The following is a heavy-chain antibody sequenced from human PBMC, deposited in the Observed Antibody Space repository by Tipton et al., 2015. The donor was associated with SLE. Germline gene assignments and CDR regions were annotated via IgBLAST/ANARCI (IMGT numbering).Heavy chain of an antibody. Sequence: GLVKPSETLSLTCAVYGGSFSGYYWSWIRQPAGKGLEWIGRIYTSGSTNYNPSLKSRVTMSVDTSKNQFSLKLSSVTAADTAVYYCAREGRVPPLRFLEWLPRSGWFDPWGQGTLVTVSS. CDR3: AREGRVPPLRFLEWLPRSGWFDP. J-gene: IGHJ5*02. V-gene: IGHV4-4*07. D-gene: IGHD3-3*01. CDR1: GGSFSGYY. CDR2: IYTSGST.